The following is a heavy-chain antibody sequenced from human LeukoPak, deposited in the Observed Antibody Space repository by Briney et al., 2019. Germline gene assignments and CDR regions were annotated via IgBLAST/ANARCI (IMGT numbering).Heavy chain of an antibody. CDR1: GFTFSSYG. CDR3: ARDPYSGNYGTYYYYYMDV. Sequence: GGSLRLSCAASGFTFSSYGMRWVRQAPGKGLEWVAFIRYDGSNKYYADSVKGRFTISRDNAKNSLYLQMDSLGPEDTAVYYCARDPYSGNYGTYYYYYMDVWGKGTTVTISS. V-gene: IGHV3-30*02. CDR2: IRYDGSNK. D-gene: IGHD1-26*01. J-gene: IGHJ6*03.